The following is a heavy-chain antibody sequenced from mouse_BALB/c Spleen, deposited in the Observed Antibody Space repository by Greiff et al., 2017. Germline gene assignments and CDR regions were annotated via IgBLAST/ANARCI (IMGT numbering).Heavy chain of an antibody. Sequence: EVQLVESGGGLVQPGGSLRLSCATSGFTFTDYYMSWVRQPPGKALEWLGFIRNKANGYTTEYSASVKGRFTISRDNSQSILYLQMNTLRAEDSATYYGARYYYGSSYYYAMDYWGQGTSVTVSS. CDR1: GFTFTDYY. CDR3: ARYYYGSSYYYAMDY. CDR2: IRNKANGYTT. V-gene: IGHV7-3*02. J-gene: IGHJ4*01. D-gene: IGHD1-1*01.